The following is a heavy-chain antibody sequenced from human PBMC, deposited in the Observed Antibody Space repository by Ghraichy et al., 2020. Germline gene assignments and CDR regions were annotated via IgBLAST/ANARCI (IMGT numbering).Heavy chain of an antibody. J-gene: IGHJ5*02. CDR3: ARDGGSRDFWSGYPRGNWFDP. CDR2: IYYSGST. V-gene: IGHV4-59*01. Sequence: SETLSLTCTVSGGSISSYYWSWIRQPPGKGLEWIGYIYYSGSTNYNPSLKSRVTISVDTSKNQFSLKLSSVTAADTAVYYCARDGGSRDFWSGYPRGNWFDPWGQGTLVTVSS. D-gene: IGHD3-3*01. CDR1: GGSISSYY.